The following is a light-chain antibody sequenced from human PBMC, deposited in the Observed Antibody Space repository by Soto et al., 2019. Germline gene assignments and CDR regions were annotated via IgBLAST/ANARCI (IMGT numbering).Light chain of an antibody. CDR1: QSISYW. J-gene: IGKJ4*01. Sequence: DIQMTQSPSTLSASVGDRVTITCRASQSISYWLAWYQQKPGKAPTVLIYQASSLESGVPSRFSGSGSGIEFTLTISSLQPDDFATYYCQQYSRYSITFGGGTKVEMK. CDR2: QAS. V-gene: IGKV1-5*03. CDR3: QQYSRYSIT.